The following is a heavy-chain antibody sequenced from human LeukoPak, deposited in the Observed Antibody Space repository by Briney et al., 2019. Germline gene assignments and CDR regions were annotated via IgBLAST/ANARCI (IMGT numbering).Heavy chain of an antibody. V-gene: IGHV4-34*01. D-gene: IGHD1-7*01. CDR2: INHSGST. J-gene: IGHJ4*02. CDR3: AREETSSGTVFDY. CDR1: GGSFSGYY. Sequence: SETLSLTCAVYGGSFSGYYWSWIRQPPGKGLEGIGEINHSGSTNYNPSLKSRVTISVDTSKNQFSLKLSSVTAADTAVYYCAREETSSGTVFDYWGQGTLVTVSS.